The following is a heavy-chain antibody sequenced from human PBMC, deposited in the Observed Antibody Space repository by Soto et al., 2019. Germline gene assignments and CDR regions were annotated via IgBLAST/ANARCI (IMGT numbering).Heavy chain of an antibody. J-gene: IGHJ4*02. CDR2: INPNSGGT. CDR1: GYTFTSYG. CDR3: ARVGRGSWYYFDY. V-gene: IGHV1-2*04. Sequence: QVQLVQSGAEVKKPGASVKVSCKASGYTFTSYGISWVRQAPGQGLEWMGWINPNSGGTNYAQKFQGWVTMTRDTSISTAYMELSRLRSDDTAVYYCARVGRGSWYYFDYWGQGTLVTVSS. D-gene: IGHD6-13*01.